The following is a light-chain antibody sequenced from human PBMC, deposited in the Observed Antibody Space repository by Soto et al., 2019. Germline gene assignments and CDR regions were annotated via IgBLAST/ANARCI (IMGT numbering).Light chain of an antibody. CDR1: QTISHY. Sequence: DIQMTQSLSSLSASTGDSVTITCRASQTISHYLNWYQHKPGKAPKLLIYAASSLHSGVPSRFSGSGSRTDFTLTISNLQPEDFSTYYCQQTYSTPALTFGGGTKVEMK. CDR3: QQTYSTPALT. J-gene: IGKJ4*01. CDR2: AAS. V-gene: IGKV1-39*01.